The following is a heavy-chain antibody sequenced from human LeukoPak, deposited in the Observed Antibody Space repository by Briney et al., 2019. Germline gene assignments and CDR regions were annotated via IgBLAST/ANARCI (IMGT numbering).Heavy chain of an antibody. Sequence: PSETLSLTCTVSGGSISSYYWNWIRQPAGKGLEWIGRIYASGNTNYNPSLKSRVTISEDTSKNQFSLRLSSVTAADTAVYYCAREGSVAAGYFQRWGQGTLVTVSS. J-gene: IGHJ1*01. CDR3: AREGSVAAGYFQR. CDR1: GGSISSYY. V-gene: IGHV4-4*07. CDR2: IYASGNT. D-gene: IGHD6-19*01.